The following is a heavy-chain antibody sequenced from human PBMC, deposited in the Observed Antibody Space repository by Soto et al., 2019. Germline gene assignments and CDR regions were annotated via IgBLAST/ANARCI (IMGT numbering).Heavy chain of an antibody. Sequence: GGSLRLSCAASGFSVGGNYMSWVCQAPGKGLELVSLIYSGGNPFYADSMKGRFTLSRDNSNNMLYLQMDSLRAEDTAVYYCARGPNSDCWGQGTLVTVS. CDR2: IYSGGNP. D-gene: IGHD2-21*01. CDR3: ARGPNSDC. V-gene: IGHV3-53*01. J-gene: IGHJ4*02. CDR1: GFSVGGNY.